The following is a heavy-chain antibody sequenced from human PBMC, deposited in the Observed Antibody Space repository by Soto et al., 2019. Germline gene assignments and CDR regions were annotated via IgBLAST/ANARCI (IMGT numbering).Heavy chain of an antibody. CDR2: IIPIFGTA. V-gene: IGHV1-69*13. Sequence: VKGSSKASVGTFCSYAISWVRQAPGPGLEWMGGIIPIFGTANYAQKFQGRVTITADESTSTAYMELSSLRSEDTAVYYCARGSGSSLWGQGTLVTVSS. CDR3: ARGSGSSL. J-gene: IGHJ4*02. CDR1: VGTFCSYA.